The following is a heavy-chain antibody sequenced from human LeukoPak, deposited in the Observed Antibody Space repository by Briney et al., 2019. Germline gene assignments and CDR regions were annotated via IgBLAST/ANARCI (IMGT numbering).Heavy chain of an antibody. Sequence: ASETLSLTCAVYGGSFSGYYWSWIRQPPGKGLEWIGEINHSGSTNYNPSLKSRVTISVDTSKNQFSLKLSSVTAADTAVYYCARGLYCSGGSCYRPFDYWGQGTLVTVSS. CDR2: INHSGST. D-gene: IGHD2-15*01. CDR1: GGSFSGYY. J-gene: IGHJ4*02. V-gene: IGHV4-34*01. CDR3: ARGLYCSGGSCYRPFDY.